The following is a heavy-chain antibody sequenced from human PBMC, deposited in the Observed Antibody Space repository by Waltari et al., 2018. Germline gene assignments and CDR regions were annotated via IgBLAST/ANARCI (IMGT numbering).Heavy chain of an antibody. V-gene: IGHV4-34*01. CDR3: ARSRAGYCSSTSCYKWFDP. J-gene: IGHJ5*02. CDR2: IKHSGST. Sequence: QVQLQQWGAGLLKPSETLSLTCAVYGGSFSGYYWSWIRQPPGKGLEWIGEIKHSGSTNYNPSLKSRVTISVDTSKNQFSLKLSSVTAADTAVYYCARSRAGYCSSTSCYKWFDPWGQGTLVTVSS. CDR1: GGSFSGYY. D-gene: IGHD2-2*02.